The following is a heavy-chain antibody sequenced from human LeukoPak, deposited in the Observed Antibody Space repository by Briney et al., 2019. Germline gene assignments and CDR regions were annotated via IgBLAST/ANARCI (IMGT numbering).Heavy chain of an antibody. Sequence: SETLSITCTIPGDSFSSGRYYWSWIRQPAGKRLERIGRVHTSGSPNYNPSLESRVTTSVDMSKNQFSLKLSSVTAADTAVYYCTRNLIRTGSYYFDYWGQGTLVTVSS. CDR2: VHTSGSP. D-gene: IGHD1-1*01. CDR1: GDSFSSGRYY. CDR3: TRNLIRTGSYYFDY. V-gene: IGHV4-61*02. J-gene: IGHJ4*02.